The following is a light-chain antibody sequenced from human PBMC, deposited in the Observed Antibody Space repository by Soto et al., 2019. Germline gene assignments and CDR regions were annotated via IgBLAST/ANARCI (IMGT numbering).Light chain of an antibody. CDR1: SGHTTYA. CDR2: IHNDGTV. V-gene: IGLV4-69*02. CDR3: QSWGTGLQVV. Sequence: QTVVTQSPSTSASLGASVKLTCTLSSGHTTYAIAWHQQRPKKGPRFLMKIHNDGTVTKGDGVPARFSGSTSGAERHLTLSSLQSDDEADYYCQSWGTGLQVVFGAGTKLTVL. J-gene: IGLJ2*01.